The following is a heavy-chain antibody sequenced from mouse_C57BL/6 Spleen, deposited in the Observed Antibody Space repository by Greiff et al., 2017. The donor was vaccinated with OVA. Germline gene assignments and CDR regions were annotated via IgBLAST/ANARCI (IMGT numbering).Heavy chain of an antibody. CDR3: ARGYDGYYEKYFDY. D-gene: IGHD2-3*01. CDR2: IYPRSGNT. Sequence: QVHVKQSGAELARPGASVKLSCKASGYTFTSYGISWVKQRTGQGLEWIGEIYPRSGNTYYNEKFKGKATLTADKSSSTAYMELRSLTSEDSAVYFCARGYDGYYEKYFDYWGQGTTLTVSS. V-gene: IGHV1-81*01. J-gene: IGHJ2*01. CDR1: GYTFTSYG.